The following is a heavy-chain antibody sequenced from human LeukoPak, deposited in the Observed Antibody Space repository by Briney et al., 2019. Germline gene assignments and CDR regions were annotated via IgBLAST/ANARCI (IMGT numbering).Heavy chain of an antibody. J-gene: IGHJ2*01. CDR3: ARAGYDTSGFWYFDL. Sequence: TSSETLSLTCSVSGGSISNYYWSWIRQPPGKGLEWIGSMYYSGSTNYNPSLKSRATISEDTSKKQFSLKLSFVTAADTAVYYCARAGYDTSGFWYFDLWGRGTLVTVSS. D-gene: IGHD3-22*01. V-gene: IGHV4-59*01. CDR1: GGSISNYY. CDR2: MYYSGST.